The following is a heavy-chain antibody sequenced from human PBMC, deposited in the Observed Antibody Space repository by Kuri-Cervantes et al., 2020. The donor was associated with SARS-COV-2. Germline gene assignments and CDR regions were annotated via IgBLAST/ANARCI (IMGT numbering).Heavy chain of an antibody. CDR3: ARGLSWGYLWGSDHWGGDSFDI. CDR1: GYTFTGYY. V-gene: IGHV1-2*04. Sequence: ASVKVSCKASGYTFTGYYIHWVRQAPGQGLEWMGWINPKSGGTDSAQKFQGWVTMTRDTSISTAYMELSRLRSDDTAVYYCARGLSWGYLWGSDHWGGDSFDIWGQGTMVTVSS. CDR2: INPKSGGT. J-gene: IGHJ3*02. D-gene: IGHD3-16*02.